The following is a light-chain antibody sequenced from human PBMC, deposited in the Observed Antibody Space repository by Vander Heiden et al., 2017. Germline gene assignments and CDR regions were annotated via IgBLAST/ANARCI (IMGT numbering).Light chain of an antibody. CDR3: QQSDSTPIT. CDR2: AAS. CDR1: QSISSY. J-gene: IGKJ4*01. Sequence: DIQITHSPSSLSASVGDRVTITCRASQSISSYLNWYQQKPGKAPKLLIYAASSLQSGVPSRFSGSGSGTDFTLTISRLQPEDFATYYCQQSDSTPITFGGGTKVEIK. V-gene: IGKV1-39*01.